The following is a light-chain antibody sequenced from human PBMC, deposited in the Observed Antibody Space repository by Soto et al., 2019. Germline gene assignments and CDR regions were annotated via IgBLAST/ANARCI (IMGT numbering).Light chain of an antibody. CDR1: RRASSSY. Sequence: ESVLSRSPGTLSLSPGLRDTLSCRGGRRASSSYLAWYQQKPGKAPRLLIYGASRWAPGIADRFSGSGSGTDFTLTISRLEPEDFAVYYCQQYGSSPLTFGGGTRV. J-gene: IGKJ4*01. CDR2: GAS. V-gene: IGKV3-20*01. CDR3: QQYGSSPLT.